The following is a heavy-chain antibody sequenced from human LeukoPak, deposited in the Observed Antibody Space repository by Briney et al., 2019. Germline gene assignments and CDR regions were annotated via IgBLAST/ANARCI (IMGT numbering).Heavy chain of an antibody. CDR2: INHSGST. D-gene: IGHD6-6*01. CDR1: GGSFSGYY. Sequence: PSETLSLTCAVYGGSFSGYYWSWIRQPPGKGLEWIGEINHSGSTNYNPSLKSRVTISVDTSKNQFSLKLSSVTAADTAVYCCARGSSPVYYWGQGTLVTVSS. CDR3: ARGSSPVYY. J-gene: IGHJ4*02. V-gene: IGHV4-34*01.